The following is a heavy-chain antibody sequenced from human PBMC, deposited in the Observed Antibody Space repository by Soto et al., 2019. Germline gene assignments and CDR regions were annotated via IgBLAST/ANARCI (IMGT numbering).Heavy chain of an antibody. CDR2: ISYDGSIK. CDR3: AKVAQGDPLISDYGMDV. J-gene: IGHJ6*02. D-gene: IGHD2-21*02. V-gene: IGHV3-30*18. CDR1: GFPFSSYG. Sequence: GGSLRLSCDASGFPFSSYGMHWVRQAPGKGLEWVAVISYDGSIKYYADSVKGRFTVSRDNSKNTLYLQMNTLRADDTAVYYCAKVAQGDPLISDYGMDVWGQGTTVTVSS.